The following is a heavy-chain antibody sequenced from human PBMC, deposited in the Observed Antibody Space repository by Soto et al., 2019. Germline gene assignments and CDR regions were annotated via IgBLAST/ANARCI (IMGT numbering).Heavy chain of an antibody. CDR2: ISGSATLT. J-gene: IGHJ6*02. CDR1: GFTFSSYA. CDR3: ARYIPGVRYYGMDV. Sequence: EVQLLESGGGLVQPGGSLRLSCAASGFTFSSYAMNWVRQAQGKGLEWVSLISGSATLTYYADSVKGRFTISRDNSGNTLFLQMYSLRAEDTAVYYCARYIPGVRYYGMDVWGQGTTVTVS. D-gene: IGHD2-2*01. V-gene: IGHV3-23*01.